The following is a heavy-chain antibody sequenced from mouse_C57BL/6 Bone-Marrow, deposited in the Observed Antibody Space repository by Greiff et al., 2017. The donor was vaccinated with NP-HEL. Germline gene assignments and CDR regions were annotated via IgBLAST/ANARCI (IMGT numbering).Heavy chain of an antibody. D-gene: IGHD2-1*01. CDR2: SRNKANDYTT. Sequence: DVKLVESGGGLVQSGRSLRLSCATSGFTFSDFYMEWVRQAPGKGLEWIAASRNKANDYTTEYSASVKGRFIVSRDTSQSILYLQMNALRAEDTAIYYCARAIYPYAMDYWGQGTSVTVSS. J-gene: IGHJ4*01. CDR1: GFTFSDFY. V-gene: IGHV7-1*01. CDR3: ARAIYPYAMDY.